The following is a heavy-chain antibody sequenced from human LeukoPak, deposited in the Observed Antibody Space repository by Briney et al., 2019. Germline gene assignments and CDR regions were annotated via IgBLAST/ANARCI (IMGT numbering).Heavy chain of an antibody. CDR3: AREYGSGSHYYYYMDV. Sequence: ASVKVSCKTSRYTFTTYDLTWVRQATGQGLEWMGWMNPNSGNTGYAQKFQGRVTMTRNTSISTAYMELSSLRSEDTAVYYCAREYGSGSHYYYYMDVWGKGTTVTVSS. CDR1: RYTFTTYD. J-gene: IGHJ6*03. CDR2: MNPNSGNT. V-gene: IGHV1-8*01. D-gene: IGHD3-10*01.